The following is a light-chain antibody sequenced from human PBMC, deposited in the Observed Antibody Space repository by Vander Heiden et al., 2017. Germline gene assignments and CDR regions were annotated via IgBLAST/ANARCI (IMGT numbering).Light chain of an antibody. CDR2: SNN. Sequence: QSVLTQPPSASGTPGQRVPISCSGSSSNIGSNTVNWYQHLPGTAPKLLIHSNNQRPSGVPDRFSGSKSGTSASLAISGLQSEDEADYYCAAWDDSLNGYVFGTGTKVTVL. J-gene: IGLJ1*01. CDR3: AAWDDSLNGYV. V-gene: IGLV1-44*01. CDR1: SSNIGSNT.